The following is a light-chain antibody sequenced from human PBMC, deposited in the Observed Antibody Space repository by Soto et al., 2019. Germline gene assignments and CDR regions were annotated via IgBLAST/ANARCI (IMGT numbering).Light chain of an antibody. CDR3: QSFDAGVSGYV. CDR2: GNK. V-gene: IGLV1-40*01. CDR1: GLNIGAGYD. J-gene: IGLJ1*01. Sequence: QPVLTQPPSVSGALGQRVTISCTGSGLNIGAGYDVHWYQQLPGTAPKVVIYGNKIRPSAVPDRFSGSKSGTSASLAITGLQAEDEAEYYCQSFDAGVSGYVFAPGTKLTVL.